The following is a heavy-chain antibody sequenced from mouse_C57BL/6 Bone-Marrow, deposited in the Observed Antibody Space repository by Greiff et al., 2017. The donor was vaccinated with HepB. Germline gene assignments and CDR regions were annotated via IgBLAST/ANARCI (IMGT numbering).Heavy chain of an antibody. CDR2: ISSGSSTI. CDR1: GFTFSDYG. Sequence: EVKLVESGGGLVKPGGSLKLSCAASGFTFSDYGMHWVRQAPEKGLEWVAYISSGSSTIYYADTVKGRFTISRDNAKNTLFLQMTSLRSEETAMYYCARRGVITTVAGRGWYFDVWGTGTTVTVSS. V-gene: IGHV5-17*01. J-gene: IGHJ1*03. D-gene: IGHD1-1*01. CDR3: ARRGVITTVAGRGWYFDV.